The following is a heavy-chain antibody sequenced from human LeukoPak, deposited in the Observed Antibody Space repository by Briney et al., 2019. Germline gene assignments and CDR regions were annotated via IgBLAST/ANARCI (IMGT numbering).Heavy chain of an antibody. V-gene: IGHV2-5*02. Sequence: ESGPTLVNPTQTLTLTCTFSGFSLSTSGVAVGWIRQPPGKAREWLALIFWDNDKHYSPSLKSRLTITKDTSKNRVVLTMTNMDPADTATYYCARRILRGEFDYWGQGTLVTVSS. D-gene: IGHD2-15*01. J-gene: IGHJ4*02. CDR2: IFWDNDK. CDR1: GFSLSTSGVA. CDR3: ARRILRGEFDY.